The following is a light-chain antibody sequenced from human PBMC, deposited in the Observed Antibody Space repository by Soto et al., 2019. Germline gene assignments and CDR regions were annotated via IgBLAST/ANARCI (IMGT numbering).Light chain of an antibody. V-gene: IGKV2-28*01. CDR1: QSLLHSNGYNY. J-gene: IGKJ1*01. CDR3: MQALQTPRT. CDR2: LGY. Sequence: DMVMTQSPLSLPVTPGEPASISCRSSQSLLHSNGYNYLDLYLQKPGQSPQLLIYLGYNRSSGVPDRFSGSGSGTDFTLKISRVEAEDVGVYYCMQALQTPRTFGQGTKVEIK.